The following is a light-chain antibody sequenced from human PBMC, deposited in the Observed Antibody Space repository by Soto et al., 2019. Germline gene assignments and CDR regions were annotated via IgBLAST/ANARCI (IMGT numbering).Light chain of an antibody. CDR2: AAS. V-gene: IGKV3D-15*01. Sequence: RVRTQSPDTLSVSPGERATLSCRASETVRSNLAWYQQKPGQAPRLLIYAASTRATGIPARFIGNGSGTEFTLTISSLQSEDFAVYYCQQYGSSPPGWTFGQGTKVDI. CDR3: QQYGSSPPGWT. J-gene: IGKJ1*01. CDR1: ETVRSN.